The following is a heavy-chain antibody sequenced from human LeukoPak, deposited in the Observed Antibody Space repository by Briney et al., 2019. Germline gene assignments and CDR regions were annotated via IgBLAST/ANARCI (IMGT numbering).Heavy chain of an antibody. CDR1: GFTFSTYA. Sequence: GSLRLSCAASGFTFSTYAIHWVRQAPGKGLEWVAVIWHDGSEQYYADSVKGRFIISRDNSKSTSDLQMYSLRAEDTAVYYCAREGDSRWGELSPWGQGTLVTVSA. D-gene: IGHD3-16*02. CDR3: AREGDSRWGELSP. V-gene: IGHV3-33*01. J-gene: IGHJ1*01. CDR2: IWHDGSEQ.